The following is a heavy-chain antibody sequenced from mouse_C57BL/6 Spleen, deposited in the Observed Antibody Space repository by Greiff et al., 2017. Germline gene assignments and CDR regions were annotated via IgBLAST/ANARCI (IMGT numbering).Heavy chain of an antibody. V-gene: IGHV1-82*01. CDR1: GYAFSSSW. CDR2: IYPGDGDT. Sequence: VEPGASVKISCKASGYAFSSSWMNWVKQRPGKGLEWIGRIYPGDGDTNYNGKFKGKATLTADKSSSTAYMQLSSLTSEDSAVYFCGRGDYDGYAMDYWGQGTSVTVSS. J-gene: IGHJ4*01. D-gene: IGHD2-4*01. CDR3: GRGDYDGYAMDY.